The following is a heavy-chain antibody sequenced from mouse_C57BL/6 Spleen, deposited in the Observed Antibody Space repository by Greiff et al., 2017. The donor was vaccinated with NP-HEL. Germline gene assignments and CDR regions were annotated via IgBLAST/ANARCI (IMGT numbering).Heavy chain of an antibody. CDR3: ARKGDGWDYYAMDD. D-gene: IGHD1-1*01. J-gene: IGHJ4*01. CDR2: IYPGDGDT. CDR1: GYAFSSSW. Sequence: VQLQQSGPELVKPGASVKISCKASGYAFSSSWMNWVKQRPGKGLEWIGRIYPGDGDTNYNGKLKGKATLTADKSSSTAYMQLSSLTSEDSAVYFCARKGDGWDYYAMDDWGQGTSVTVSS. V-gene: IGHV1-82*01.